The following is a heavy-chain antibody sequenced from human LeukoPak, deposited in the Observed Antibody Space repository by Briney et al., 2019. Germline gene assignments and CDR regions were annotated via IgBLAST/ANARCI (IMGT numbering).Heavy chain of an antibody. V-gene: IGHV4-39*07. CDR2: IYYSGST. J-gene: IGHJ6*03. Sequence: ASETLSLTCTVSGGSIRSSSYYWGWIRQPPGKGLEWIGSIYYSGSTYYNPSLKSRVTISVDTSKNQFSLKLSSVTAADTAVYYCARVESSGYDENYYMDVWGKGTTVTISS. D-gene: IGHD5-12*01. CDR3: ARVESSGYDENYYMDV. CDR1: GGSIRSSSYY.